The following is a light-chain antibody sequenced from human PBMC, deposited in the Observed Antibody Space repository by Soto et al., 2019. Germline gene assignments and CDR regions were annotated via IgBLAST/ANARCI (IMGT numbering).Light chain of an antibody. CDR1: QGINRN. V-gene: IGKV3-15*01. Sequence: IVMTQSPATLSVSPGESVTFSCRASQGINRNLAWYQQKPGQAPRLLISGASTGAPGTPARFSGSRSGTEFTLPTNSLLSQDSAAYYCQQYYTWPVTFGGGTKVDIK. CDR3: QQYYTWPVT. J-gene: IGKJ4*01. CDR2: GAS.